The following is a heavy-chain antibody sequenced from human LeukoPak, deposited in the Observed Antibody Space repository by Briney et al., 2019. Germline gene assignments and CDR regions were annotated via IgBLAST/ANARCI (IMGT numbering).Heavy chain of an antibody. J-gene: IGHJ4*02. Sequence: SETLSLTCTVSGGSINSYYWSWVRQPPGKGLEWIGYINYSGNTDYNPSLKSRLTISVDTSKNQFSLKVISVTAADTAVYYCAREGQQDYVYFDYLGQGTLVTVSS. D-gene: IGHD4-17*01. CDR1: GGSINSYY. CDR2: INYSGNT. CDR3: AREGQQDYVYFDY. V-gene: IGHV4-59*01.